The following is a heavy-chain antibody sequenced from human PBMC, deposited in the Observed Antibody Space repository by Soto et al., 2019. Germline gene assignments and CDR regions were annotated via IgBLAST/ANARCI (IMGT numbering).Heavy chain of an antibody. Sequence: GGSLRLSCAASGFTFSSYAMSWVRQAPGKGLEWVSGISGSGGSTYYGDSVKGRFTISRDNSKNTLYLQMNSLIAEDTSVYYCAKNPGYYYDSTGYHFDYWGQGT. CDR1: GFTFSSYA. D-gene: IGHD3-22*01. V-gene: IGHV3-23*01. CDR2: ISGSGGST. CDR3: AKNPGYYYDSTGYHFDY. J-gene: IGHJ4*02.